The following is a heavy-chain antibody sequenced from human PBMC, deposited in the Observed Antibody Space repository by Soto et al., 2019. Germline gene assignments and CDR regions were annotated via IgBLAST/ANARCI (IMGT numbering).Heavy chain of an antibody. V-gene: IGHV4-30-2*01. CDR2: IYYSGTT. Sequence: LSLTCTVSNGSVSSGTYSWSWVRQPPGKGLEWIGYIYYSGTTYYTPSLKSRLTMSMDRANDHFSLNLTSVTAADTAVYFCARGHYYYGMDVWGQGITVTVSS. J-gene: IGHJ6*02. CDR3: ARGHYYYGMDV. CDR1: NGSVSSGTYS.